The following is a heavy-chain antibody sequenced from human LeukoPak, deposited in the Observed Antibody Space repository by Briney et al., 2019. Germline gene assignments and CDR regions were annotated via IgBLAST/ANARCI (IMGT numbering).Heavy chain of an antibody. J-gene: IGHJ4*02. CDR3: ARDFYSSSGGH. V-gene: IGHV3-48*01. CDR1: GFTFSGYS. D-gene: IGHD6-13*01. CDR2: ISSGSSTI. Sequence: GGSLRLSCAASGFTFSGYSMNWVRQAPGKGLEWVSYISSGSSTIYYADSVKGRFTISRDNAKNSLYLQMNSLRAEDTAVYYCARDFYSSSGGHWGQGTLVTVSS.